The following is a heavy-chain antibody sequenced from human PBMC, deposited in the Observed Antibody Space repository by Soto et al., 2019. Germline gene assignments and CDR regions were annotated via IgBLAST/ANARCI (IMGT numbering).Heavy chain of an antibody. Sequence: QVQLVQSGAEVKKPGASVKVSCKASGYTFTSYGISWVRQAPGQGLEWMGWISAYNGNTNYAQKLQGRVTMTTDTSTSTAYMELRSLGSDDTAVYYCARDYGLSRQLVIYYYGMDVWGQGTTVTVSS. J-gene: IGHJ6*02. CDR3: ARDYGLSRQLVIYYYGMDV. V-gene: IGHV1-18*01. CDR1: GYTFTSYG. CDR2: ISAYNGNT. D-gene: IGHD6-13*01.